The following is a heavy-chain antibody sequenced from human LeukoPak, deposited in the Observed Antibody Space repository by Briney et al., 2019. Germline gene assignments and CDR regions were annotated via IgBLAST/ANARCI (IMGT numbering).Heavy chain of an antibody. D-gene: IGHD3-22*01. CDR1: GYTFTSYG. Sequence: ASVKVSCKASGYTFTSYGISWVRRAPGQGLEWMGWISAYNGNTNYAQKLQGRVTMTTDTSTSTAYMELRSLRSDDTAVYYCARVRAAYYYDSSDKGYFDYWGQGTLVTVSS. CDR3: ARVRAAYYYDSSDKGYFDY. J-gene: IGHJ4*02. CDR2: ISAYNGNT. V-gene: IGHV1-18*01.